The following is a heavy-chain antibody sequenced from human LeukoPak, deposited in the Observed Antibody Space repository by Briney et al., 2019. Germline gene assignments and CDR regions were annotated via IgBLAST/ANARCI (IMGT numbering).Heavy chain of an antibody. D-gene: IGHD4-17*01. V-gene: IGHV1-69*04. J-gene: IGHJ4*02. CDR2: IIPILGIA. CDR3: ARDTDYGGNSALTN. CDR1: GGTFSSYA. Sequence: GASVKVSCKASGGTFSSYAISWVRQAPGQGLEWMGRIIPILGIANYAQKFQGRVTITADKSTSTAYMELSSLRSEDTAVYYCARDTDYGGNSALTNWGQGTLVTVSS.